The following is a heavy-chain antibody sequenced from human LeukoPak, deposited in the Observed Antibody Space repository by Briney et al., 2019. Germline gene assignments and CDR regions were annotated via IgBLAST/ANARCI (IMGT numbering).Heavy chain of an antibody. CDR3: ARGSPALRFLEWLLYRADYYYYYMDV. CDR1: VGSLSSYY. Sequence: SETLSLTCTVSVGSLSSYYWSWIRQPPGRGLEWIGYIYYSGSTNYNPSLKSRVTISVDTSKNQFSLKLSSVTAADTAVYYCARGSPALRFLEWLLYRADYYYYYMDVWGKGTTVTVSS. V-gene: IGHV4-59*12. CDR2: IYYSGST. D-gene: IGHD3-3*01. J-gene: IGHJ6*03.